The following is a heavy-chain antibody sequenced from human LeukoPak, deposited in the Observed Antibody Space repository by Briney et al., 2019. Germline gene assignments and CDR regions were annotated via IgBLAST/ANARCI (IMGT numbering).Heavy chain of an antibody. V-gene: IGHV3-7*01. CDR3: ARGGLYCSGTSCYKETDY. J-gene: IGHJ4*02. Sequence: PGGSLRLSSAASGFTFSSYWMSWVRQAPGKGLEWVANIKQDGSEKYSVDSVKGRFTISRDNAKNSLYLQMNSLGAEDTAVYYCARGGLYCSGTSCYKETDYWGQGTLVTVSS. CDR1: GFTFSSYW. CDR2: IKQDGSEK. D-gene: IGHD2-2*02.